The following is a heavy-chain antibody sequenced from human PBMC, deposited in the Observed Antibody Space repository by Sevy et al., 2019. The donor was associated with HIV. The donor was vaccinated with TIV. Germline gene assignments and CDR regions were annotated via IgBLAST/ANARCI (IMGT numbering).Heavy chain of an antibody. CDR3: ARDRDRGYFDP. CDR1: GGTISGYS. Sequence: ASVKVSCKTSGGTISGYSISWLRQAPGQGLEWMGGIIAISGTTNYLQRFQGRITITADVSTRTVYMELRSLRIEDTAIYFCARDRDRGYFDPWGQGTLVTVSS. J-gene: IGHJ5*02. V-gene: IGHV1-69*13. D-gene: IGHD6-13*01. CDR2: IIAISGTT.